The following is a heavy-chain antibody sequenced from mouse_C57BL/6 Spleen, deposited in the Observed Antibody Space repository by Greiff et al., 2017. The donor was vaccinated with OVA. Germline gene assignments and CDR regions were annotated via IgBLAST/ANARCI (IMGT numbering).Heavy chain of an antibody. V-gene: IGHV1-22*01. J-gene: IGHJ3*01. CDR1: GYTFTDYN. CDR3: ARPYGSSYWSWFAY. Sequence: EVQLQQSGPELVKPGASVKMSCKASGYTFTDYNMHWVKQSHGKSLEWIGYINPNNGGTSYNQKFKGKATLTVNKSSSTAYMERRSLTSEDSAVYYCARPYGSSYWSWFAYWGQGTLVTVSA. D-gene: IGHD1-1*01. CDR2: INPNNGGT.